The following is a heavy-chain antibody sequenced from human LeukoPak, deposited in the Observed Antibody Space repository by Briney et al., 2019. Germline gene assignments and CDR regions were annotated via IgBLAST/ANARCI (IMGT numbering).Heavy chain of an antibody. Sequence: GGSLRLSCAASGFTFRSYEMNWVRQAPGKGLEWVSYISGSGGTIYYADSVKGRFTISRDNSKNTFYLQVNSLRGGDTAVYYCARVRGGTYNHYFDYWGQGTLVTVSS. CDR1: GFTFRSYE. J-gene: IGHJ4*02. CDR3: ARVRGGTYNHYFDY. CDR2: ISGSGGTI. V-gene: IGHV3-48*03. D-gene: IGHD5-24*01.